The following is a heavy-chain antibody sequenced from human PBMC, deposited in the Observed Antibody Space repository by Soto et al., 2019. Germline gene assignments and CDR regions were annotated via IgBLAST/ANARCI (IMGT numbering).Heavy chain of an antibody. CDR1: GFSLSTSGVG. V-gene: IGHV2-5*02. CDR2: IYWDDDK. J-gene: IGHJ4*02. Sequence: QITLKESGPTLVKPTQTLTLTCTFSGFSLSTSGVGVGWIRQPPGKALEWLALIYWDDDKRYSPSLKGRLTITKDASKNQVVLTMTNMHPVDTATYSCADSRYGDYPFWYWGQGTLVTVSS. CDR3: ADSRYGDYPFWY. D-gene: IGHD4-17*01.